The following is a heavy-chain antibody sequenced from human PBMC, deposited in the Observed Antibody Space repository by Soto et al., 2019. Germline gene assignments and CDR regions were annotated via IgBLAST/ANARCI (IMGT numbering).Heavy chain of an antibody. Sequence: EVKRVESGGGLVQPGGSLRLSCAASGFSFSDYDMDWVRQVPGKGLAWVGRSRNKANSYNPEYAPSVKDRFSISRDNSKDSMYLQMNSLKTEDTAVYYCARDTGGSYDYWGQGALVTVSS. D-gene: IGHD3-16*01. CDR1: GFSFSDYD. J-gene: IGHJ4*02. CDR3: ARDTGGSYDY. CDR2: SRNKANSYNP. V-gene: IGHV3-72*01.